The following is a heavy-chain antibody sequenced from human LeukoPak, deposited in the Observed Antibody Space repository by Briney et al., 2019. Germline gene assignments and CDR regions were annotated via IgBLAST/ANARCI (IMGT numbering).Heavy chain of an antibody. D-gene: IGHD2-2*01. CDR2: ISYDGSNK. CDR3: ARDGRSAAIGDYYYGMDV. V-gene: IGHV3-30-3*01. J-gene: IGHJ6*04. Sequence: GRSLRLSCAASGFTFSSYAMHWVRQAPGKGLEWVAVISYDGSNKYYADSVKGRFTISRDNSKNTLYLQMNSLRAEDTAVYYCARDGRSAAIGDYYYGMDVWGKGTTVTVSS. CDR1: GFTFSSYA.